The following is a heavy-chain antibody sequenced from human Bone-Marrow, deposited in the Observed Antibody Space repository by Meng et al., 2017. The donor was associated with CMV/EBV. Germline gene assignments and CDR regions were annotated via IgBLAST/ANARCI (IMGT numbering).Heavy chain of an antibody. D-gene: IGHD3-16*01. CDR3: ARDPSGGGESTGFDY. CDR2: MNPNSGAT. Sequence: ASVKVSCKASGYTFSTYEINWVRQATGQGLEWMGWMNPNSGATVFAQKFQGRVIITRDTSISTAYMELSSPRSEDTAVYYCARDPSGGGESTGFDYWGQGTPVTVSS. CDR1: GYTFSTYE. V-gene: IGHV1-8*03. J-gene: IGHJ4*02.